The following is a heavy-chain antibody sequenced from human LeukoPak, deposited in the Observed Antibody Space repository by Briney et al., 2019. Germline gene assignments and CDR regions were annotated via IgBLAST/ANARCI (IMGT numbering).Heavy chain of an antibody. D-gene: IGHD6-19*01. CDR2: TRNKANSYTT. CDR3: ARAEQWLGGYYFDY. CDR1: GFTFSDHY. Sequence: GGSLGLSCAASGFTFSDHYMDWVRQAPGKGLEWVGRTRNKANSYTTEYAASVKGRFTISRDDSKNSLYLQMNSLKTEDTAVYYCARAEQWLGGYYFDYWGQGTLVTVSS. V-gene: IGHV3-72*01. J-gene: IGHJ4*02.